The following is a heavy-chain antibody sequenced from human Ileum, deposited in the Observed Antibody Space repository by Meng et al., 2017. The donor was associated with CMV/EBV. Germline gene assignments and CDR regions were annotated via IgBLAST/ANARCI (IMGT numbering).Heavy chain of an antibody. CDR3: AKYDYNTRGGAFDI. CDR1: GFTFSSYS. J-gene: IGHJ3*02. D-gene: IGHD2/OR15-2a*01. Sequence: GESLKISCAASGFTFSSYSMNWVRQAPGKGLEWLSYISRNNDAIYYAGSVKGRFTISRDNTKNSLYLQMNSLRAEDTAVYYWAKYDYNTRGGAFDIWGQGTMVTVSS. CDR2: ISRNNDAI. V-gene: IGHV3-48*04.